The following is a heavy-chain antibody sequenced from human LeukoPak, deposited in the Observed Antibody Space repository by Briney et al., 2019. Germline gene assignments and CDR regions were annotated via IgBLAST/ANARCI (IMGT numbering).Heavy chain of an antibody. V-gene: IGHV4-38-2*02. CDR1: GYSISSGYY. Sequence: SETLSLTCTVSGYSISSGYYWGWIRPPPGKGLEWIGSIYHSGSTYYNPSLKSRVTISVDTSKNQFSLKLSSVTAADTAVYYCARIGGNFLGGAWFDPWGQGTLVTVSS. CDR2: IYHSGST. J-gene: IGHJ5*02. CDR3: ARIGGNFLGGAWFDP. D-gene: IGHD4-23*01.